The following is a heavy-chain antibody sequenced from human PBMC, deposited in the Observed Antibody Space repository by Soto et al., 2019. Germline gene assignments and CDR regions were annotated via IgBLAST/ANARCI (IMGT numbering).Heavy chain of an antibody. CDR3: AREGRMAGTFGYFDY. CDR2: IYHSGST. V-gene: IGHV4-30-2*01. CDR1: GGSISSGGYS. D-gene: IGHD6-19*01. J-gene: IGHJ4*02. Sequence: SETLSLTCAVSGGSISSGGYSWSWIRQPPGKGLEWIGYIYHSGSTYYNPSLKSRVTISVDRSKNQFSLKLSSVTAADTAVYYCAREGRMAGTFGYFDYWGQGTLVTVSS.